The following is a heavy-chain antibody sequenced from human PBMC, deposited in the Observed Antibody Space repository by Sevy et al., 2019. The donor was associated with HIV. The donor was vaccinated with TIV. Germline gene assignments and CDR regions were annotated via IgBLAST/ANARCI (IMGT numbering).Heavy chain of an antibody. D-gene: IGHD4-4*01. CDR3: TTEYSNTFDY. Sequence: GGSLRLSCAASGFTFSNARMSGVRQAPGKGLEWVGRIKSKTDGGTTDYAAPVKGRFTISRDDSKNTLYLQMNSLTTEDTAEYYCTTEYSNTFDYWGQGTLVTVSS. J-gene: IGHJ4*02. CDR2: IKSKTDGGTT. CDR1: GFTFSNAR. V-gene: IGHV3-15*01.